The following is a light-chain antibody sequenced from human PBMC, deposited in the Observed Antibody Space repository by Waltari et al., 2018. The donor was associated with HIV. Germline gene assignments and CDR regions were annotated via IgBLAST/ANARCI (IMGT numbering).Light chain of an antibody. V-gene: IGLV1-44*01. CDR2: HHN. Sequence: QSVLTQPPSASGTPGLRVTISCSGSSSNLGSNTFNWYQHLPGTAPTLRIYHHNKRPSGVPDRFSGSKSGTSASLAMSGIQSEDEADYYCAAWDDSLNGQGVFGGGTKLTVL. CDR1: SSNLGSNT. J-gene: IGLJ2*01. CDR3: AAWDDSLNGQGV.